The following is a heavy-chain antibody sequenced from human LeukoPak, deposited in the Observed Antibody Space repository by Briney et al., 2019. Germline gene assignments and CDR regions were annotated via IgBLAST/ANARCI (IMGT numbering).Heavy chain of an antibody. CDR3: AKVEGGYPYDYVWGSYPIDY. CDR1: GFTFSSYG. V-gene: IGHV3-23*01. J-gene: IGHJ4*02. D-gene: IGHD3-16*02. Sequence: GGTLRLSCAASGFTFSSYGMSWVRQAPGKGLEWVSAISGSGGSTYYADSVKGRFTISRDNSKNTLYLQMNSLRAEDTAVYYCAKVEGGYPYDYVWGSYPIDYWGQGTLVTVAS. CDR2: ISGSGGST.